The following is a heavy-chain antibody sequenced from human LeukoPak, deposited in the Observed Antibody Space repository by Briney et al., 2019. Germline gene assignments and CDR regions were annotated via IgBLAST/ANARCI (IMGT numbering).Heavy chain of an antibody. V-gene: IGHV1-2*02. J-gene: IGHJ4*02. D-gene: IGHD3-22*01. CDR2: INPNSGGT. CDR1: GYTFTGYY. CDR3: VRETFDYYDSSGYLDY. Sequence: ASVKVSCKASGYTFTGYYMHWVRQAPGQGLEWMGWINPNSGGTNQAQKFQGRVTMTRDTSISTAYMELSRLRSDDTAVYYCVRETFDYYDSSGYLDYWGQGTLVTVSS.